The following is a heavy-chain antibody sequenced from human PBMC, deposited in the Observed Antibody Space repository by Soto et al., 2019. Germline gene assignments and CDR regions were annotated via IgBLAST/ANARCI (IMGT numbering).Heavy chain of an antibody. Sequence: PGGSLRLSCAASGFTFSSYWMSWVRQAPGKGLEWVANIKQDGSEKYYVDSVKGRFTISRDNAKNSLYLQMNSLRAEDTAVYYCARADQYSSSTHYYYYYGMDVWGQGXTVTVPS. CDR1: GFTFSSYW. CDR2: IKQDGSEK. D-gene: IGHD6-6*01. J-gene: IGHJ6*02. V-gene: IGHV3-7*01. CDR3: ARADQYSSSTHYYYYYGMDV.